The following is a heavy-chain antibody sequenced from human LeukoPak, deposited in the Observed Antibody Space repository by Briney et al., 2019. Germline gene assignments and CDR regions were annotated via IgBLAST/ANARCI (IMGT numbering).Heavy chain of an antibody. V-gene: IGHV3-23*01. J-gene: IGHJ5*02. D-gene: IGHD1-26*01. CDR1: GLTVSSSY. CDR3: AKVGYGGATSFWFDP. CDR2: ISGSGGST. Sequence: PGGSLRLSCVASGLTVSSSYLSWVRQAPGKGLEWVSAISGSGGSTYYADSVKGRFTISRDNSKNTLYLQMNSLRAEDTAVYYCAKVGYGGATSFWFDPWGQGTLVTVSS.